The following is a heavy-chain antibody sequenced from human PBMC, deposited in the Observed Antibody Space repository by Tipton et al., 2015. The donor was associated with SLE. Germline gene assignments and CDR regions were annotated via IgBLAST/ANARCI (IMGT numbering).Heavy chain of an antibody. J-gene: IGHJ4*02. CDR2: IYTTGST. D-gene: IGHD1-1*01. CDR3: AGETASTDTKKFES. CDR1: GGSISSGGYY. V-gene: IGHV4-61*09. Sequence: LRLSCTVSGGSISSGGYYWSWIRQPAGKGLEWIGYIYTTGSTNYNPSLKSRVTISVDTSKNQFSLKLGPVTAADTAVYFCAGETASTDTKKFESWGQGSLVTVSS.